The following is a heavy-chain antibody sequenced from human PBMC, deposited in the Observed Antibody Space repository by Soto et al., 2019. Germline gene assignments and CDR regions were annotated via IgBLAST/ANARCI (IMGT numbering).Heavy chain of an antibody. J-gene: IGHJ4*02. CDR1: GFTDSSSY. Sequence: PRMAPXLSLAAHGFTDSSSYMSCVRQAPGKGLEWVSIIYSEGNTDSADSVKGRFTISRDNSKNTLYLQMNSLRAEDTAVYYCARVLCYLRSFDYRGQAALFTVSS. V-gene: IGHV3-53*01. CDR3: ARVLCYLRSFDY. D-gene: IGHD5-12*01. CDR2: IYSEGNT.